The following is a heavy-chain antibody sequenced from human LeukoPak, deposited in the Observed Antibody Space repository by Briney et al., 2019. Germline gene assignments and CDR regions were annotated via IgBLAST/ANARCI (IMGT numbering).Heavy chain of an antibody. CDR1: GFTLSDCA. Sequence: GGSLILSCAASGFTLSDCAMSWVRQAPGKGLEWVSAIGSDGNKHYSESVKGRFAISRDNAKNSLYLQMNSLRAEDTAVYYCARAFYYDIIGGEGMDVWGQGTTVTVSS. CDR3: ARAFYYDIIGGEGMDV. D-gene: IGHD3-22*01. J-gene: IGHJ6*02. CDR2: IGSDGNK. V-gene: IGHV3-69-1*01.